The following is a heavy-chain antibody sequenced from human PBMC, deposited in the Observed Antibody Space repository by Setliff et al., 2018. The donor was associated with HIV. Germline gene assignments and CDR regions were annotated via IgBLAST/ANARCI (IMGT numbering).Heavy chain of an antibody. CDR3: ASAYYDSVWGSHRYRFYYFDY. Sequence: ASVKVSCKASGYTFTSYDIHWVRQATGQGLEWMGIINPSDNRTYYAQKFQGRVTMTRDTSTSSVYMELRSLRSEDTAVYYYASAYYDSVWGSHRYRFYYFDYWGQGSLVTVSS. J-gene: IGHJ4*02. V-gene: IGHV1-46*01. CDR1: GYTFTSYD. D-gene: IGHD3-16*02. CDR2: INPSDNRT.